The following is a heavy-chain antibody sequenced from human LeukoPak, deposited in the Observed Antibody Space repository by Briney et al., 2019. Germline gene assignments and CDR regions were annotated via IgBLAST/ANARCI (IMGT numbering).Heavy chain of an antibody. V-gene: IGHV3-48*01. CDR3: ARDYKYAFDN. Sequence: QSGGSLRLSCAASGFTFSDYSVNWVRQAPGKGLEWISYIGIDSGNTNYADSVKGRFTISGDKAKNSLYLQINSLRVEDTAVYYCARDYKYAFDNWGQGTLVTVSS. CDR1: GFTFSDYS. J-gene: IGHJ4*02. CDR2: IGIDSGNT. D-gene: IGHD5-24*01.